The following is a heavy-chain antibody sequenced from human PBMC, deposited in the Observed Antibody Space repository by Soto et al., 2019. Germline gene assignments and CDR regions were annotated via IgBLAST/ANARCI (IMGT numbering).Heavy chain of an antibody. J-gene: IGHJ5*02. CDR3: ESVRRVSNWFDP. Sequence: SEARSLTCTVSGGSIGIYYRSSIRPPAWKGLEWIGCIYTSGSTNYNPSLKSRVTMSVDTSKNQFSLKLSSVTAADTAVYYCESVRRVSNWFDPWGQGTLVTVSS. CDR1: GGSIGIYY. V-gene: IGHV4-4*07. CDR2: IYTSGST.